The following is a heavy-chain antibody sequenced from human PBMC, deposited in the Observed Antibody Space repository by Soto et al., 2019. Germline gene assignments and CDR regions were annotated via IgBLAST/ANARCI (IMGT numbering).Heavy chain of an antibody. CDR3: ARATRVTVSGSYPRDFDY. V-gene: IGHV4-34*01. D-gene: IGHD1-26*01. CDR1: GGSFSGYY. CDR2: INHSGST. Sequence: ASETLSLTCAVYGGSFSGYYWSWIRQPPGKGLEWIGEINHSGSTNYNPSLKSRVTISVDTSKNQFSLKLSSVTAADTAVYYCARATRVTVSGSYPRDFDYWGQGTLVTVSS. J-gene: IGHJ4*02.